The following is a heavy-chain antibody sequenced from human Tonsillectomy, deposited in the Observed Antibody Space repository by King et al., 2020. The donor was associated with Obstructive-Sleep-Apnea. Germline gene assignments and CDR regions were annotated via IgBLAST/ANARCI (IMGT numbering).Heavy chain of an antibody. V-gene: IGHV3-21*01. CDR3: AGDRWELRGMDV. J-gene: IGHJ6*02. CDR1: GFTFSSYS. CDR2: ISSSSSYI. D-gene: IGHD1-26*01. Sequence: VQLVESGGGLVKPGGSLRLSCAASGFTFSSYSMNWVRQAPGKGLEWVSSISSSSSYIYYADSVRGRFTISRDNAKNSLYLQMNSLRAEDTAVYYCAGDRWELRGMDVWGQGTTVTVSS.